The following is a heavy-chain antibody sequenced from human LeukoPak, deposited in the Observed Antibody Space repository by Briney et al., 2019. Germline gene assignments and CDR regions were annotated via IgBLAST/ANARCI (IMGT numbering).Heavy chain of an antibody. CDR2: ISAYNGNT. D-gene: IGHD1-7*01. Sequence: ASVKVSCKASGYTFTGYYMHWVRQAPGQGLEWMGWISAYNGNTNYAQKLQGRVTMTTDTSTSTAYMELRSLRSDDTAVYYCARDKLGTFDPWGQGTLVTVSS. J-gene: IGHJ5*02. CDR1: GYTFTGYY. V-gene: IGHV1-18*04. CDR3: ARDKLGTFDP.